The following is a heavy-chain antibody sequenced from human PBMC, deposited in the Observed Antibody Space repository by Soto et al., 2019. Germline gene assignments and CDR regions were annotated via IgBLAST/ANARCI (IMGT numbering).Heavy chain of an antibody. CDR1: GGTFSSYT. J-gene: IGHJ4*02. Sequence: PSVKVSCKASGGTFSSYTISWVRQAPGQGLEWMGGIIPIYGTANYAQKFQGRLTITADKSTSTAYMELSSLRSDDTAVYYCAREDKPGGYTPPGTSGFDSWGQGTLVTVSS. CDR2: IIPIYGTA. V-gene: IGHV1-69*06. D-gene: IGHD5-12*01. CDR3: AREDKPGGYTPPGTSGFDS.